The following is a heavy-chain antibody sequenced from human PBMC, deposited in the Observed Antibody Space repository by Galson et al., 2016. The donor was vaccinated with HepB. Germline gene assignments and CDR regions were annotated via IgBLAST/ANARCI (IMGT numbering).Heavy chain of an antibody. D-gene: IGHD2/OR15-2a*01. CDR2: IYHSGST. CDR1: GGSISSHDW. V-gene: IGHV4-4*02. CDR3: ARNGFYCLDY. J-gene: IGHJ4*02. Sequence: SETLSLTCAVSGGSISSHDWWSWVRQPPGKGLEWIGEIYHSGSTNYNPSLKSRVTISVDNFKNQLSLKLTSVTAADTAVYYCARNGFYCLDYWGQGILVTVSS.